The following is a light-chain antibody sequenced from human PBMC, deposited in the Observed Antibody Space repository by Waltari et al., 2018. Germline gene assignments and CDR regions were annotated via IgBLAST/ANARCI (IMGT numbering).Light chain of an antibody. CDR1: QSMGNY. CDR3: QETYSSPPLT. V-gene: IGKV1-39*01. J-gene: IGKJ1*01. CDR2: SAS. Sequence: DIQVTQSPSSLSAAVGDRVSITCRASQSMGNYFNWYQQKPGKAPKLLIYSASSLQSGVPSRFSGSGSGTDFTLTITSLQPEDFAIYYCQETYSSPPLTFGQGTKVESK.